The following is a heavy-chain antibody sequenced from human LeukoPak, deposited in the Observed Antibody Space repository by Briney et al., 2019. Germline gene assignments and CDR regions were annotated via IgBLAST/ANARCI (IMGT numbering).Heavy chain of an antibody. V-gene: IGHV3-53*01. CDR1: GFTVSSNY. CDR2: IYSGGST. Sequence: GGSLRLSCAASGFTVSSNYMSWVRQAPGKGLEWVSVIYSGGSTYYADSVKGRFTISRDNSKNTLYLQMNSLRAEDTAVYYCARGRDGYRRNDYWGQGTLVTVSS. D-gene: IGHD5-24*01. J-gene: IGHJ4*02. CDR3: ARGRDGYRRNDY.